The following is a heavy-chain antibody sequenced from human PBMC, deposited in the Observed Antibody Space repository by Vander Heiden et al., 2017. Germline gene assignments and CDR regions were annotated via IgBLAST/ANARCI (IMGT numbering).Heavy chain of an antibody. CDR1: GFTFSSYG. D-gene: IGHD3-22*01. J-gene: IGHJ3*02. CDR3: ARESNTYYYDSSGYPAFDI. V-gene: IGHV3-33*01. CDR2: IWYDGSNK. Sequence: QVQLVESGGGVVQPGRSLRLSCAASGFTFSSYGMHWVRQAPGKGLEWVAVIWYDGSNKYYADSVKGRFTISRDNSKNTLYLQMNSLRAEDTAVYYCARESNTYYYDSSGYPAFDIWGQGTMVTVFS.